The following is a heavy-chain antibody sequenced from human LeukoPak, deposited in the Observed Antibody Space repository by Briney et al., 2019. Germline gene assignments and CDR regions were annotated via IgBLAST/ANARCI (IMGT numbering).Heavy chain of an antibody. J-gene: IGHJ6*02. CDR2: ISXDGSNK. D-gene: IGHD2-15*01. V-gene: IGHV3-30-3*01. Sequence: QXXGXGXXWXAXISXDGSNKYYADSVKGRFTISRDNSKNTLYLQMNSLRAEDTAVYYCARDLGGSGYYYYYGMDVWGQGTTVTVSS. CDR3: ARDLGGSGYYYYYGMDV.